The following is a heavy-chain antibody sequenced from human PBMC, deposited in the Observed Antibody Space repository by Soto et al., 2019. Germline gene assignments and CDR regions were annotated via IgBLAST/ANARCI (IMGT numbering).Heavy chain of an antibody. V-gene: IGHV1-69*13. CDR2: SIPVFGRP. CDR1: GGTFSSFG. J-gene: IGHJ1*01. CDR3: AREVSGYSF. Sequence: SVKVSCKASGGTFSSFGISWVRQVPGPGLEWMGGSIPVFGRPNYAQRFRGRLTITADEFTNTGYMELIDMRSEDTAVYYCAREVSGYSFWGQGSQVTVSS. D-gene: IGHD5-12*01.